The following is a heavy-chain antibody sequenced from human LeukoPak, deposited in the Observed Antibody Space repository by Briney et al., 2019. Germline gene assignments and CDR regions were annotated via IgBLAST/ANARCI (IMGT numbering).Heavy chain of an antibody. CDR2: ISGSGGST. V-gene: IGHV3-23*01. CDR1: GFTVSSSF. CDR3: AKDLGKSSRRNLFDY. D-gene: IGHD1-14*01. J-gene: IGHJ4*02. Sequence: PGGFLRLSCAASGFTVSSSFMSWVRLAPGKGLEWVSAISGSGGSTYYADSVKGRFTISRDNSKNTLYLQMNSLRAEDTAVYYCAKDLGKSSRRNLFDYWGQGTLVTVSS.